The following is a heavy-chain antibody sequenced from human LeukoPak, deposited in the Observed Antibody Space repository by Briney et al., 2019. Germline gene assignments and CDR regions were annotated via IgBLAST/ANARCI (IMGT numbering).Heavy chain of an antibody. D-gene: IGHD2-21*02. J-gene: IGHJ4*02. CDR3: AVIVVVTAVDY. V-gene: IGHV3-66*01. Sequence: PGGSLRLSCAASGFTFSSYAMHWVRQAPGKGLDWVSVIYSGGSTYYADSVKGRFTISRDTSKNTLYLQMNSLRAEDTAVYYCAVIVVVTAVDYWGQGTLVTVSS. CDR2: IYSGGST. CDR1: GFTFSSYA.